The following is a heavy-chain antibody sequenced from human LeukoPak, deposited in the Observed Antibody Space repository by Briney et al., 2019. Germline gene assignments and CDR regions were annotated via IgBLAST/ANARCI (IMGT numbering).Heavy chain of an antibody. CDR1: GYTFTSYD. V-gene: IGHV1-8*01. J-gene: IGHJ4*02. Sequence: GASVKVSCKASGYTFTSYDINWVRQATGQGLEWMGWMDPNSGNTGYAQKFQGRVTMTRNTSISTAYMELSSLRSEDTAVYYCARGHSLLSHYYDSSGPFDYWGQGTLVTVSS. CDR3: ARGHSLLSHYYDSSGPFDY. CDR2: MDPNSGNT. D-gene: IGHD3-22*01.